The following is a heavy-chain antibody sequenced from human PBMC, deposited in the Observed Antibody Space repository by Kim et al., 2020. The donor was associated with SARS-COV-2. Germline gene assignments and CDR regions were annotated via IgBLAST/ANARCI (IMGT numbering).Heavy chain of an antibody. Sequence: ASVKVSCKASGYTFTSYGISWVRQAPGQGLEWMGWISAYNGNTNYAQKLQGRVTMTTDTSTSTAYMELRSLRSDDTAVYYCARDLGGLYSSGWHNPLYYYYGMDVWGQGTTVTVSS. CDR1: GYTFTSYG. J-gene: IGHJ6*02. CDR2: ISAYNGNT. CDR3: ARDLGGLYSSGWHNPLYYYYGMDV. V-gene: IGHV1-18*01. D-gene: IGHD6-19*01.